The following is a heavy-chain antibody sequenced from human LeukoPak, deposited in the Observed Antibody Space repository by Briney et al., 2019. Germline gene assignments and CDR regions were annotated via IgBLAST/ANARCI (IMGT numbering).Heavy chain of an antibody. CDR2: IKEDGSEK. CDR3: ARDCTGGWNDY. J-gene: IGHJ4*02. Sequence: GGSLRLSCAAAGFTFSRYWMSWVRQATGKGLECVAKIKEDGSEKHYVDSVKGRFTISRDNAKNSLYLQMNSLRAEDTAVYYCARDCTGGWNDYWGQGTLVTVSS. V-gene: IGHV3-7*01. CDR1: GFTFSRYW. D-gene: IGHD2-8*02.